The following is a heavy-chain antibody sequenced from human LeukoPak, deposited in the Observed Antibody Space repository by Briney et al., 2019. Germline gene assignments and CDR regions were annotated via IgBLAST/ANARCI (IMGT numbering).Heavy chain of an antibody. Sequence: GGSLRLSCAASGFSFSTHWMSWVRQAPGKGLEWVANIEADGNTIYYVDSVKGRFTISRDNTKNSLFLQMNNLSAEDTAVYYCAKDSGGSEYSSSYFDYWGQGTLVTVSS. CDR2: IEADGNTI. CDR3: AKDSGGSEYSSSYFDY. V-gene: IGHV3-7*01. J-gene: IGHJ4*02. D-gene: IGHD6-6*01. CDR1: GFSFSTHW.